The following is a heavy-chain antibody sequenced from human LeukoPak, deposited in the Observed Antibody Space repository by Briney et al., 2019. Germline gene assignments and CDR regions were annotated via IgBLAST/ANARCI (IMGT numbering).Heavy chain of an antibody. D-gene: IGHD2-15*01. CDR3: ARDCSGGSCYFDY. J-gene: IGHJ4*02. CDR1: RGTFSSYA. CDR2: IIPIFGTA. Sequence: ASVKVSCKASRGTFSSYAISWVRQAPGQGLEWMGGIIPIFGTANYAQKSQGRVTITADESTSTAYMELSSLRSEDTAVYYCARDCSGGSCYFDYWGQGTLVTVSS. V-gene: IGHV1-69*01.